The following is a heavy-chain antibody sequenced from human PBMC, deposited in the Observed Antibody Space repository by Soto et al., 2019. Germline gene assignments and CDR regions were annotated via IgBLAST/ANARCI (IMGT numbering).Heavy chain of an antibody. CDR3: ERPRRDYYLYYGMDV. CDR1: GFTFSGYG. V-gene: IGHV3-30*03. CDR2: ISNDALNK. Sequence: QVQLVESGGGVVQPGRSLRLSCAASGFTFSGYGMHWVRQAPGKGLEWVAVISNDALNKYYADSVKGRCAISRDDSRNTLYLQMNSLRAEDTAVYYCERPRRDYYLYYGMDVWGQGTTVSVSS. J-gene: IGHJ6*02.